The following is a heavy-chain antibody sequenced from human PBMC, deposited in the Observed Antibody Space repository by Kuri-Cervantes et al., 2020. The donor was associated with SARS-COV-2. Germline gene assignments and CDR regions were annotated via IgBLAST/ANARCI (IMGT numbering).Heavy chain of an antibody. CDR3: ARGINGYFFFYYLDV. CDR1: GGSINSGGYY. Sequence: LRLSCTVSGGSINSGGYYWSWARQLPGKGLEWIGYVYYSGYTYYNPSLKRLVTISIDTSKNQFSLSLTSVTAADTAVCYCARGINGYFFFYYLDVWGKGTTVTVSS. CDR2: VYYSGYT. J-gene: IGHJ6*03. V-gene: IGHV4-31*01. D-gene: IGHD3-22*01.